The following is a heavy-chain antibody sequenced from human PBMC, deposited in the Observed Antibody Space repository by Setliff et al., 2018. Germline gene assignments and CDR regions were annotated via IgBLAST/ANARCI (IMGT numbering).Heavy chain of an antibody. D-gene: IGHD4-17*01. V-gene: IGHV4-61*09. Sequence: SETLSLTCTVSGGSVNSGYDNWNWLRQPAGKGLEWIGHINRRGSTNFSPSLKSRVTISLDTSKNQFSLNLTSVTAADTAVYYCARDKGDGYGVDAYAGGGFDIWGQGTMVTVSS. CDR3: ARDKGDGYGVDAYAGGGFDI. CDR1: GGSVNSGYDN. CDR2: INRRGST. J-gene: IGHJ3*02.